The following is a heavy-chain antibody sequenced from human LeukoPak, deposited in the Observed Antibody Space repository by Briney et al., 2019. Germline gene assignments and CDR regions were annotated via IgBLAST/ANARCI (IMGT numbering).Heavy chain of an antibody. CDR3: AKDVCGGVFYCFDY. V-gene: IGHV3-30*18. CDR1: GFTFSSYC. Sequence: PSESLRLSCAASGFTFSSYCRRWVRQPPGKGLEWVAVISYDGSNKYYADSVKGRFTISRDNSKKTLNLQMNSLRAEDPAVYYCAKDVCGGVFYCFDYWGQGTLVTVSS. D-gene: IGHD2-8*02. CDR2: ISYDGSNK. J-gene: IGHJ4*02.